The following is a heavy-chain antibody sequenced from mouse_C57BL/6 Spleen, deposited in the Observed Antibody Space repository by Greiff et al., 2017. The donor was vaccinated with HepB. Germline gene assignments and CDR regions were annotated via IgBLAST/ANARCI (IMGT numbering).Heavy chain of an antibody. V-gene: IGHV1-69*01. CDR1: GYTFTSYW. J-gene: IGHJ4*01. CDR3: ARGGPGNAMDY. Sequence: VQLQQSGAELVMPGASVKLSCKASGYTFTSYWMHWVKQRPGQGLEWIGEIDPSDSYTNYNQKFKGKSTLTVDKSSSTAYMQLSSLTSEDSAVYDCARGGPGNAMDYWGQGTSVTVSS. CDR2: IDPSDSYT.